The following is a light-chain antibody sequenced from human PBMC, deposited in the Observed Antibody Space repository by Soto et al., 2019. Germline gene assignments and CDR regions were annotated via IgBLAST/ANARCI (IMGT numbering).Light chain of an antibody. Sequence: EIALTQSPGTLSLSPGERATLYCRASQSVSSSYLAWYQQKLGQAPRLLMYGASSRATGIPDRFSGSGSGTDFTLTISRLEPEDFAVYYCQHYGSSSITFGQGTRREI. CDR1: QSVSSSY. CDR3: QHYGSSSIT. V-gene: IGKV3-20*01. CDR2: GAS. J-gene: IGKJ5*01.